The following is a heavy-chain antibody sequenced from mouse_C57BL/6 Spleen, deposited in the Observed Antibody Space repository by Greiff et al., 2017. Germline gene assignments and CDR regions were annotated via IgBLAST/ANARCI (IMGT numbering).Heavy chain of an antibody. V-gene: IGHV5-17*01. D-gene: IGHD1-1*01. CDR3: ARQYYYGSSYDRYFDV. CDR1: GFTFSDYG. Sequence: EVQLVESGGGLVKPGGSLKLSCAASGFTFSDYGMHWVRQAPEQGLEWVAYISSGSSTIYYADTVKGRFTISRDNATNTLVLQMTSLRSEDTAMYYCARQYYYGSSYDRYFDVWGTGTTVTVAS. J-gene: IGHJ1*03. CDR2: ISSGSSTI.